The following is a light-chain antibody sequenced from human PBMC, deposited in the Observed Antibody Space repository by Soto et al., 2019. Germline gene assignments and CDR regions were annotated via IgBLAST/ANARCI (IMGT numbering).Light chain of an antibody. Sequence: IVMTQSPATLSVSPGERATLSCRASQNIYSNVAWYQQRPGQAPRLLIYRASTRAADIPVRFSGSGSGRQFTLTISSLQSEDFAVYYCHQYNDGPGGTFGQGTKVDIK. CDR2: RAS. J-gene: IGKJ1*01. V-gene: IGKV3-15*01. CDR3: HQYNDGPGGT. CDR1: QNIYSN.